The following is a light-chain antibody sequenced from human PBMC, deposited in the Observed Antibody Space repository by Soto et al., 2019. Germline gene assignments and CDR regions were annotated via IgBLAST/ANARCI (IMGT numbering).Light chain of an antibody. V-gene: IGKV3-15*01. CDR2: GAS. J-gene: IGKJ4*01. Sequence: VLTQSPATLSLSPGNRAALSCRASQSVSSNLAWYQQKPGQAPRLLIYGASTRATGIPARFSGSGSGTEFTLTISSLQSEDFAVYYCQQYNNWPPLTFGGGTKVDIK. CDR3: QQYNNWPPLT. CDR1: QSVSSN.